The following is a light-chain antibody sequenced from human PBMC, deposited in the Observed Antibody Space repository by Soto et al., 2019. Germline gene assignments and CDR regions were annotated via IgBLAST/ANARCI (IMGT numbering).Light chain of an antibody. CDR1: QSISSN. V-gene: IGKV3-15*01. J-gene: IGKJ3*01. CDR2: GAS. Sequence: EIVMTQSPATLSVSPGERATLSCRASQSISSNLAWYKQKPGQAPRLLIYGASTRATGIPATFSGSGSGTELTLTISSLQSEDFAVYYCQQYNNWPFTFGPGTNVDIK. CDR3: QQYNNWPFT.